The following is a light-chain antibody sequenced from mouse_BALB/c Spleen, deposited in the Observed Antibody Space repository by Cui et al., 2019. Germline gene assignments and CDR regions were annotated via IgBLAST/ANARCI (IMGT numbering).Light chain of an antibody. CDR2: LTS. CDR1: SSVSY. CDR3: QQWSSNPFT. V-gene: IGKV4-68*01. J-gene: IGKJ4*01. Sequence: QIVLTQSPALMSASPGEKVTMTCSASSSVSYMYWYQQKPRSSPKPWIYLTSNLASGVPARFSGSGSGTSYSLTIRSMEAEDAATYYCQQWSSNPFTFGSGTKLEIK.